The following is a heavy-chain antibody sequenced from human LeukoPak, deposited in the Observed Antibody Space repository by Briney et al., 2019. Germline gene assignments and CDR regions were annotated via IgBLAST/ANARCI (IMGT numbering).Heavy chain of an antibody. J-gene: IGHJ4*02. Sequence: PGGSLRLSCTASGFTFGDYAITWVRQAPGKGLEWVGFIRSKTYDGTTEFATSVKGRFTISRDDSKSIAYVQMNGLQTEDTGVYYCTRGEVRRPDFWGQGTLVTVSS. CDR3: TRGEVRRPDF. V-gene: IGHV3-49*04. CDR2: IRSKTYDGTT. D-gene: IGHD3-10*01. CDR1: GFTFGDYA.